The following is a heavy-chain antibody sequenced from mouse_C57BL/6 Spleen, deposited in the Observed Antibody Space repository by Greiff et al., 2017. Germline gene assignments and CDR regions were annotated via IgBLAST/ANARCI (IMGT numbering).Heavy chain of an antibody. Sequence: QVQLQQSGAELARPGASVKLSCKASGYTFTSYGISWVKQRPGQGLEWIGEIYPRSGNTYYNEKFKGKDTLTAYKSSSPAYMKLRSLTSEDSAVYICASTNGTGFAYWGQGTLVTVSA. CDR2: IYPRSGNT. J-gene: IGHJ3*01. CDR1: GYTFTSYG. V-gene: IGHV1-81*01. CDR3: ASTNGTGFAY. D-gene: IGHD4-1*01.